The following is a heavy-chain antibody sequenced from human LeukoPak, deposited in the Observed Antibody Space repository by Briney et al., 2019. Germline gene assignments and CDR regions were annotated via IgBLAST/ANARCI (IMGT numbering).Heavy chain of an antibody. Sequence: PSETLSLTCTVSGGSISSGSYYWSWIRQPAGKGLEWIGRIYTSGSTNYNPSLKSRVTISVDTSKNQFSLKLSSVTAADTAVYYCARGSVTVNTSGPDYWGQGTLVTVSS. CDR2: IYTSGST. CDR1: GGSISSGSYY. J-gene: IGHJ4*02. CDR3: ARGSVTVNTSGPDY. V-gene: IGHV4-61*02. D-gene: IGHD4-17*01.